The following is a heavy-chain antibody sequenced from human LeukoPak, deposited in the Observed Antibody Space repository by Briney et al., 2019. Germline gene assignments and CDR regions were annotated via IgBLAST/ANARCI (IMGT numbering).Heavy chain of an antibody. V-gene: IGHV5-10-1*01. D-gene: IGHD6-19*01. CDR1: EYSFNNYW. CDR2: IDPSDSYT. Sequence: GESLETSFKGSEYSFNNYWISWVRPMPGKGLEWMGRIDPSDSYTNYSPSFQGHVTISTDKSISTAYLQWSSLKASDTAMYYCARGSGWLDYWGQGTLVTVSS. J-gene: IGHJ4*02. CDR3: ARGSGWLDY.